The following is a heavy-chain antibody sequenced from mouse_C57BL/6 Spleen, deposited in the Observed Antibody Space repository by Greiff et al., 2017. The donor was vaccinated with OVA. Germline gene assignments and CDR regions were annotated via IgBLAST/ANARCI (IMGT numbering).Heavy chain of an antibody. Sequence: QVQLQQPGTDLVKPGASVKLSCKASGYTFTSYWMHWVKQRPGQGLEWIGNINPSNGGTNYNEKFKSQATLTVDKSYSPAYLQLSSLTSEDSAVYYCARGGDWGYFDVWGTGTTVTVSS. CDR1: GYTFTSYW. CDR2: INPSNGGT. CDR3: ARGGDWGYFDV. J-gene: IGHJ1*03. V-gene: IGHV1-53*01. D-gene: IGHD4-1*01.